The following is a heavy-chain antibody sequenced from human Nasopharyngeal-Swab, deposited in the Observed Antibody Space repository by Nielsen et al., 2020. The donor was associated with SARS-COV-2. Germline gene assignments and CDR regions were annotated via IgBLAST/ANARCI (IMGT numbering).Heavy chain of an antibody. CDR2: IKQDGSEK. CDR3: ARSRRYYYGSGAVSDYYYGMDV. D-gene: IGHD3-10*01. CDR1: GGSISSSNW. Sequence: ETLSLTCAVSGGSISSSNWWSWVRQAPGKGLEWVANIKQDGSEKYYVDSVKGRFTISRDNAKNSLYLQMNSLRAEDTAVYYCARSRRYYYGSGAVSDYYYGMDVWGQGTTVTVSS. V-gene: IGHV3-7*01. J-gene: IGHJ6*02.